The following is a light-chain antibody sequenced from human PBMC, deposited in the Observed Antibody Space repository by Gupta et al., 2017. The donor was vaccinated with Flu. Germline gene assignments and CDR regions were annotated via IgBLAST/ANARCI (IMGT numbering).Light chain of an antibody. CDR3: MQSLHTPRT. CDR2: LVS. V-gene: IGKV2-28*01. J-gene: IGKJ1*01. CDR1: QSLLHFNGFNY. Sequence: EIVRTQSPLSLHVTPGEPASISCRSSQSLLHFNGFNYLEWYLQKPGQSPQLLIYLVSNRASGVPDRFSGSGSGTDFTLRISRMEAEDVGIYYCMQSLHTPRTFGQGTKVEIK.